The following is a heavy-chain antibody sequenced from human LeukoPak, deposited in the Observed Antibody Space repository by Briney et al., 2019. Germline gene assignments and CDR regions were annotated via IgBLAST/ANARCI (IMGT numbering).Heavy chain of an antibody. D-gene: IGHD3-3*01. CDR1: GGSISGYY. V-gene: IGHV4-59*01. Sequence: SETLSLTCTVSGGSISGYYWSWIRQPPGKGLEWIGYIYYSGSTNYNPSLKSRVTISVDTSKNQFSLKLSSVTAADTAVYYCARGPGDFWSGSDPQGGAFDIWGQGTMVTVSS. CDR3: ARGPGDFWSGSDPQGGAFDI. J-gene: IGHJ3*02. CDR2: IYYSGST.